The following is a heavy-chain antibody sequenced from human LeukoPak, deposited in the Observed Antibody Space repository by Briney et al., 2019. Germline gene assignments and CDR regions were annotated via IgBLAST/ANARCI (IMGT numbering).Heavy chain of an antibody. D-gene: IGHD2-15*01. CDR1: GFTFSSYW. Sequence: PGGSLRLSCAASGFTFSSYWMHWVRQAPGKGLEWVSAISNTGGSTHYADSVKGRFTISRDKSKNTLSLQMNSLRAEDTAVYYCAQQVGYCSSGSCYFTYWGQGTLVTVSS. V-gene: IGHV3-23*01. CDR3: AQQVGYCSSGSCYFTY. CDR2: ISNTGGST. J-gene: IGHJ1*01.